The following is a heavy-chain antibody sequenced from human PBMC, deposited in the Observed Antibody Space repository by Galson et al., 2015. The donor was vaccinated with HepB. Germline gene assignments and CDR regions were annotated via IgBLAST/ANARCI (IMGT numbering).Heavy chain of an antibody. CDR1: GFTFSSYG. V-gene: IGHV3-30*02. D-gene: IGHD6-19*01. CDR3: AKDIAVAGTIFNY. Sequence: SLRLSCAASGFTFSSYGMHWVRQAPGKGLEWVAFIRYDGSNKYYADSVKGRFTISRDNSKNTLYLQMNSLRAEDTAVYYCAKDIAVAGTIFNYWGQGTLVTVSS. CDR2: IRYDGSNK. J-gene: IGHJ4*02.